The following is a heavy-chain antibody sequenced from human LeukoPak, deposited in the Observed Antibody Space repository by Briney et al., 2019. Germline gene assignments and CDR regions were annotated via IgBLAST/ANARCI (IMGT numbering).Heavy chain of an antibody. CDR1: GFXVSSSY. D-gene: IGHD6-13*01. J-gene: IGHJ4*02. CDR2: ISSAGTT. Sequence: GGSLRLSCAASGFXVSSSYISWVRQAPGKGREWLSIISSAGTTYYADSVKGRFTISRDNSKNTVYLQVNSLRDEDTAVYYCARDLEAANTYYFDYWGQGTMVTVSS. CDR3: ARDLEAANTYYFDY. V-gene: IGHV3-66*01.